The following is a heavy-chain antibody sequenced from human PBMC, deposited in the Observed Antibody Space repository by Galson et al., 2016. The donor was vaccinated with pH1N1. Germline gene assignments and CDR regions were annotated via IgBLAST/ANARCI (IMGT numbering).Heavy chain of an antibody. CDR1: GGIFNKYA. CDR2: IIAIFGVP. CDR3: AASETYEPSSYDY. V-gene: IGHV1-69*10. D-gene: IGHD3-16*01. Sequence: SVKVSCKASGGIFNKYAISWVRQAPGQGLEWVGDIIAIFGVPNYAQKFQGRVTINADKSTNTAYMELSSLKSDDTAVYYCAASETYEPSSYDYWGLGTLVTVSS. J-gene: IGHJ4*02.